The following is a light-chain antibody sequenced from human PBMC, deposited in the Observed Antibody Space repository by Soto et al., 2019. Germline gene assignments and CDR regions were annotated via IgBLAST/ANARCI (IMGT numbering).Light chain of an antibody. V-gene: IGKV1-39*01. J-gene: IGKJ3*01. Sequence: DIQMTQSPSSLSASVGDRVTITCRASQSISSYLNWYQQKPGKAPNLLIYAASSLQSGVPSKFSGSGSGTDFTLHISCLQPEDFATYYCQQSYSSPFTFGPGTKVDIK. CDR1: QSISSY. CDR3: QQSYSSPFT. CDR2: AAS.